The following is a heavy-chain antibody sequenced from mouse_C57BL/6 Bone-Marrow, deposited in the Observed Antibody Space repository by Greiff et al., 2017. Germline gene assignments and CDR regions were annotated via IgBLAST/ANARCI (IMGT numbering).Heavy chain of an antibody. J-gene: IGHJ2*01. D-gene: IGHD2-5*01. CDR1: GFNIKDDY. CDR3: TKHSNYVDY. V-gene: IGHV14-4*01. CDR2: IDPENGDT. Sequence: VQLQQSGAELVRPGASVKLSCTASGFNIKDDYMHWVKQRPEQGLEWIGWIDPENGDTEYASKFQGKATITADTSSNTAYLQLSSLTSEDTAVYHCTKHSNYVDYWGQGTTLTVSS.